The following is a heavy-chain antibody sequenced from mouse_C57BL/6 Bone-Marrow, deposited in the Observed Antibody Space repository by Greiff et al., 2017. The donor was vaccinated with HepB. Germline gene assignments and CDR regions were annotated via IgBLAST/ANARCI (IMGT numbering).Heavy chain of an antibody. Sequence: VQLKESGPGLVKPSQSLSLTCSVTGYSITSGYYWNWIRQFPGNKLEWMGYISYDGSNNYNPSLKNRIPITRDTSKNQFFLKLNAVTTEDTATYYCARGGYDYDRYFDVWGTGTTVTVSS. J-gene: IGHJ1*03. D-gene: IGHD2-4*01. CDR3: ARGGYDYDRYFDV. V-gene: IGHV3-6*01. CDR1: GYSITSGYY. CDR2: ISYDGSN.